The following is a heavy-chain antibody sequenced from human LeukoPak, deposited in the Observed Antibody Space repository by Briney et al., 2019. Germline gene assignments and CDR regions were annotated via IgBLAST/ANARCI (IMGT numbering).Heavy chain of an antibody. CDR2: IIPIFGTA. D-gene: IGHD6-19*01. CDR1: GGTFSSYA. Sequence: SVKVSCKASGGTFSSYAISWVRQAPGQGLEWMGGIIPIFGTANYAQKFQGRVTITADESTSTAYMELGSLRSEDTAVYYCARLDIAVAGTPGSYWGQGTLVTVSS. V-gene: IGHV1-69*01. J-gene: IGHJ4*02. CDR3: ARLDIAVAGTPGSY.